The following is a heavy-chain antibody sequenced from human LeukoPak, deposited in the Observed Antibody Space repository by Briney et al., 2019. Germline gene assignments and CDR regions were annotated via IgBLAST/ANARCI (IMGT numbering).Heavy chain of an antibody. CDR3: ARDTGGGYSCYDC. V-gene: IGHV3-7*01. D-gene: IGHD5-18*01. J-gene: IGHJ4*02. Sequence: GGSLRLSCAASGFTFSSYWMTWIRQAPGKGLEWVANIKQDGSEKYYVDSVKGRLTISRDNAKNSLYLQMNSLRAEYTAVYYCARDTGGGYSCYDCWGQGTLVTVSS. CDR1: GFTFSSYW. CDR2: IKQDGSEK.